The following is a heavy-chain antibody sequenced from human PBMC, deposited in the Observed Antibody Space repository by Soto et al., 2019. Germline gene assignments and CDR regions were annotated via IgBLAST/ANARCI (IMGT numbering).Heavy chain of an antibody. D-gene: IGHD4-17*01. J-gene: IGHJ4*02. CDR2: ISGSGGTI. CDR1: GFTFSNHA. CDR3: AKDGGYGGNPNGCYFDY. Sequence: EVQLLESGGGVVQPGGSLRVSCAAAGFTFSNHAMSWVRQAPGKGLEWVSTISGSGGTIYYADSVKGRFTISRDNSKNALWLQMNSLRAEDTALYYCAKDGGYGGNPNGCYFDYWGQGTLVTVSS. V-gene: IGHV3-23*01.